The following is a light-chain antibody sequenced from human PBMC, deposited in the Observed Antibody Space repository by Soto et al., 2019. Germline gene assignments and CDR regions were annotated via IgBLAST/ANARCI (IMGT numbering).Light chain of an antibody. CDR2: QDS. V-gene: IGLV3-1*01. CDR1: KLGDKY. Sequence: YELTQLPSVSVSPGQTASITCSGDKLGDKYACWYQQKPGQSPVLVIYQDSKRPSGIPERFSGSNSGNTATLTISGTQAMDEADYYCQAWDSSTAVFGTGTKLTVL. J-gene: IGLJ1*01. CDR3: QAWDSSTAV.